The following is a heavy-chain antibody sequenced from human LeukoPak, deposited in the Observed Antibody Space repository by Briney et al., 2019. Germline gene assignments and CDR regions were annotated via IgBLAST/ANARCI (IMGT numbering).Heavy chain of an antibody. J-gene: IGHJ4*02. CDR3: AKTRYGSGSASDY. CDR2: IKKDGSEK. D-gene: IGHD3-10*01. Sequence: GGSLRLSCAASGFTFNSYWMSWVRQAPGKGLEWVANIKKDGSEKYYVDSVKGRFTISRDNSKNTLYLQMNSLRAEDTAVYYCAKTRYGSGSASDYWGQGTLVTVSS. V-gene: IGHV3-7*01. CDR1: GFTFNSYW.